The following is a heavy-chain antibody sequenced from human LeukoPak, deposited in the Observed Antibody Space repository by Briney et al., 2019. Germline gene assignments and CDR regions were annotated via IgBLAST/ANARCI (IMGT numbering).Heavy chain of an antibody. CDR3: ARSWVTGYGTVLDY. D-gene: IGHD2-21*02. CDR1: GYSFTTYW. CDR2: IYPGDSDT. Sequence: GEALKISCKGSGYSFTTYWIGWVRQMPGKGLEGMGIIYPGDSDTRYSPSFQGQVTISADKSISTAYLQWSSLKASDSAMYYCARSWVTGYGTVLDYWGQGTLVTVSS. J-gene: IGHJ4*02. V-gene: IGHV5-51*01.